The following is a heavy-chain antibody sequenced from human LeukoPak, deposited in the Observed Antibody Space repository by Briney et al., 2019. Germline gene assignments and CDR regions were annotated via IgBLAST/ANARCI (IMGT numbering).Heavy chain of an antibody. CDR1: GFSFSSYW. J-gene: IGHJ5*02. V-gene: IGHV3-7*01. D-gene: IGHD2-8*02. CDR2: MKGDGSEK. CDR3: ARDLVVPGARWFDP. Sequence: GSLRLSCVGTGFSFSSYWMSWVRQAPGKGLEWVANMKGDGSEKYYVDSVKGRFTISRDNAKNSLYLQMNSLRAEDTAVYYCARDLVVPGARWFDPWGQGTLVTVSS.